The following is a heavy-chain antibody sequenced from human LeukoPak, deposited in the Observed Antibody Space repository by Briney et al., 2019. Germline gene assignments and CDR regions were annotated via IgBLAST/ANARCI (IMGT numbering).Heavy chain of an antibody. CDR1: GGTFSSYA. D-gene: IGHD4-23*01. J-gene: IGHJ3*02. Sequence: GSSVKVSCKASGGTFSSYAISWVRQAPGQGLEWMGGIIPIFGTANYAQKLQGRVTMTTDTSTSTAYMELRSLRSDDTAVYYCARGMTMVVMGAFDIWGQGTMVTVSS. CDR2: IIPIFGTA. CDR3: ARGMTMVVMGAFDI. V-gene: IGHV1-69*05.